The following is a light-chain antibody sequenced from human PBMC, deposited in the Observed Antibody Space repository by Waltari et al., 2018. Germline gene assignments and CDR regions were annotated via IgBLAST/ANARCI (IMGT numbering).Light chain of an antibody. CDR3: QQYNNWPLT. V-gene: IGKV3-15*01. J-gene: IGKJ4*01. Sequence: LSCRASQSVSSNLAWYQQKPGQAPRLLIYGASTRATGIPARFSGSGFGTEFTLTISSLQSEDFAVYYCQQYNNWPLTFGGGTKVEIK. CDR1: QSVSSN. CDR2: GAS.